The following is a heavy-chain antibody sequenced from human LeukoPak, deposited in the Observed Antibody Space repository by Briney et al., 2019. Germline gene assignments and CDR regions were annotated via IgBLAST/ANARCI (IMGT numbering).Heavy chain of an antibody. CDR1: GYTFTSYD. CDR2: MNPNSGNT. J-gene: IGHJ4*02. Sequence: GASVKVSCKASGYTFTSYDINWVRQATGQGLEWMGWMNPNSGNTGYAQKFQGRVTMTRNTSISTAYMELSSLGSEETAVYYCARGAPGSYCSGGSCPYFDYWGQGTLVAVSS. V-gene: IGHV1-8*01. CDR3: ARGAPGSYCSGGSCPYFDY. D-gene: IGHD2-15*01.